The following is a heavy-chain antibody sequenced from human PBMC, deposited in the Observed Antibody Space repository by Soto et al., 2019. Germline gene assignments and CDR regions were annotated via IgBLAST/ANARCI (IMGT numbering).Heavy chain of an antibody. CDR3: ARDGCSSTSCLYYYYGMDV. Sequence: GSLRLSCADSGFTFSSYSMNWVRQAPGKGLEWGSYISSSSSTIYYADSVKRRFTISRDNAKNSLYLQMNSLRDEDKAVYYCARDGCSSTSCLYYYYGMDVWGQGTTGTVSS. V-gene: IGHV3-48*02. D-gene: IGHD2-2*01. CDR2: ISSSSSTI. CDR1: GFTFSSYS. J-gene: IGHJ6*02.